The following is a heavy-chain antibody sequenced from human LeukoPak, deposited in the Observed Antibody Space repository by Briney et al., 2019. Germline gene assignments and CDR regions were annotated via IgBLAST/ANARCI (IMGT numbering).Heavy chain of an antibody. CDR2: INHSGST. CDR1: GYSISSGYY. J-gene: IGHJ4*02. CDR3: ARENIVVVPAAVRLESGPSLN. D-gene: IGHD2-2*01. V-gene: IGHV4-38-2*02. Sequence: SETLSLTCTVSGYSISSGYYWGWIRQSPGNGLQWIASINHSGSTYYNPSLKGRVTISVDTSKNQFSLNLSSVTAADTAVCYCARENIVVVPAAVRLESGPSLNWGQGTLVTVSS.